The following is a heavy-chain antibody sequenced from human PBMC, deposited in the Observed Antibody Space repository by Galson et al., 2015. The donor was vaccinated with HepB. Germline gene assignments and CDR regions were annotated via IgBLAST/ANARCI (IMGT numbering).Heavy chain of an antibody. CDR3: ATAPLITMVRGFIRSFDY. J-gene: IGHJ4*02. CDR1: GGSISSSSYY. Sequence: ETLSLTCTVSGGSISSSSYYWGWIRQPPGKGLEWIGSIYYSGSTYYNPSLKSRVTISVDTSKNQFSLKLSSVTAADTAVYYCATAPLITMVRGFIRSFDYWGQGTLVTVSS. CDR2: IYYSGST. D-gene: IGHD3-10*01. V-gene: IGHV4-39*07.